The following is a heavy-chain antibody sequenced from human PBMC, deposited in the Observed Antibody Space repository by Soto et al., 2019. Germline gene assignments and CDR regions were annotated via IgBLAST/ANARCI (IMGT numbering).Heavy chain of an antibody. CDR2: ISSSSSYI. Sequence: GGSLRLSCAASGLTFSSYSMNWVRQAPGKGLEWVSSISSSSSYIYYADSVKGRFTISRDNAKNSLYLQMNSLRAEDTAVYYCARDRGVDTAMVDYGDYDYYYYYMDVWGKGTTVTVSS. D-gene: IGHD5-18*01. J-gene: IGHJ6*03. V-gene: IGHV3-21*01. CDR3: ARDRGVDTAMVDYGDYDYYYYYMDV. CDR1: GLTFSSYS.